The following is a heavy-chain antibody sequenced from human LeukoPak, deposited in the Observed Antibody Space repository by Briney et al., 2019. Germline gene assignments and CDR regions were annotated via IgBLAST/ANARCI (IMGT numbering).Heavy chain of an antibody. J-gene: IGHJ3*02. V-gene: IGHV4-59*01. Sequence: PSETLSLTCTVSGGSISSYYWSWIRQPPGKGLEWIGYIYYSGSTNYNPSLKSRVTISVDTSKNQFSLKLSSVTAADTAVYYCARAGYFDWLPYAFDIWGQGTMVTVSS. CDR2: IYYSGST. CDR3: ARAGYFDWLPYAFDI. D-gene: IGHD3-9*01. CDR1: GGSISSYY.